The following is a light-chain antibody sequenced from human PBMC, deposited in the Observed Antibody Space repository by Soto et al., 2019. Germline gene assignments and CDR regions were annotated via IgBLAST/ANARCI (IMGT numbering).Light chain of an antibody. CDR2: GES. Sequence: EIVLTQSPGTLSLSPGERATLSCRASQSVSNNYLAWYQQKPGQAPRLLIYGESSRATGIPDRFSGSGSGADFTLTIARLEPEDFAVYYCQQYGDSPITFGQGTRLEIK. CDR3: QQYGDSPIT. CDR1: QSVSNNY. J-gene: IGKJ5*01. V-gene: IGKV3-20*01.